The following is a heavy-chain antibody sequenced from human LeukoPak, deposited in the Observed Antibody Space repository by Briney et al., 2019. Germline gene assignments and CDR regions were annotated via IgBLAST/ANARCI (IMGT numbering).Heavy chain of an antibody. CDR1: GFTFNNYW. V-gene: IGHV3-66*04. D-gene: IGHD5-12*01. J-gene: IGHJ4*02. CDR3: ARQTTNSGYYSY. Sequence: GGSLRLSCAASGFTFNNYWMHWVRQAPGKGLEWVSVIHGAGDTYYADSVKGRFTISRDNSKNTLYLQMNSLRAEDTAVYYCARQTTNSGYYSYWGQGTLVTVSS. CDR2: IHGAGDT.